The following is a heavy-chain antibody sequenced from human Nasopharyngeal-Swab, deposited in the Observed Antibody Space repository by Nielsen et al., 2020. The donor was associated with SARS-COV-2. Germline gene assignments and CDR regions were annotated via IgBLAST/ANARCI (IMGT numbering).Heavy chain of an antibody. CDR2: ISYDGSNK. Sequence: GESLKISCAASGFTFSSYAMHWVRQAPGKGLEWVAVISYDGSNKYYADSVKGRFTISRDNSKNTLYLQMNGLRPEDTAVYYCGREARFWGQGTLVTVS. CDR1: GFTFSSYA. V-gene: IGHV3-30*04. CDR3: GREARF. J-gene: IGHJ4*02. D-gene: IGHD3-3*01.